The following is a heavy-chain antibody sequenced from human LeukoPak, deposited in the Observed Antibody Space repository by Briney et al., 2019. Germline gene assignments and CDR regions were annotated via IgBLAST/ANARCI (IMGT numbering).Heavy chain of an antibody. CDR3: ARSIVGATSFDY. Sequence: PGGSLRLSCAASGFTFSSYWMHWVRQAPGKGLEWIGRIYTSGSTNYNPSLKSRVTISVDTSKNQFSLKLSSVTAADTAVYYCARSIVGATSFDYWGQGTLVTVSS. CDR1: GFTFSSYW. CDR2: IYTSGST. J-gene: IGHJ4*02. V-gene: IGHV4-4*08. D-gene: IGHD1-26*01.